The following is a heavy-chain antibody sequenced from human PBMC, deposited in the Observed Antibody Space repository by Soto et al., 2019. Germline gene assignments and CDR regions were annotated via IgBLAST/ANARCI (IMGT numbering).Heavy chain of an antibody. Sequence: SVKVSCKASGGTFSSYAISWVRQAPGQGLEWMGGIIPIFGTANYAQKFQGRVTITADESTSTAYMELSSLRSEDTAVYYCARVFPGIAARLKWFDPWGQGTLVTV. CDR1: GGTFSSYA. V-gene: IGHV1-69*13. CDR2: IIPIFGTA. CDR3: ARVFPGIAARLKWFDP. J-gene: IGHJ5*02. D-gene: IGHD6-6*01.